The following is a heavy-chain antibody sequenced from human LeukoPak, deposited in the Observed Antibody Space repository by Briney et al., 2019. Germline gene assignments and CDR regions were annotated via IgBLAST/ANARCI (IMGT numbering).Heavy chain of an antibody. CDR3: ARLASGSYGPLTPFDY. Sequence: SETLSLTCAVSDDXISSYYWSWIREPPGKGLEWIGYISYSGSTNYNPSLKSRVTISVDTSKNQFSLRLSSVTAADTAVYYSARLASGSYGPLTPFDYWGQGTLVTVSS. V-gene: IGHV4-59*08. CDR1: DDXISSYY. J-gene: IGHJ4*02. CDR2: ISYSGST. D-gene: IGHD1-26*01.